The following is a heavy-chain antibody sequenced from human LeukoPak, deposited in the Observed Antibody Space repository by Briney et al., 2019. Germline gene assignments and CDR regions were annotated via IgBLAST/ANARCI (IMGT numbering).Heavy chain of an antibody. D-gene: IGHD6-19*01. Sequence: SETLSLTCAVSGGSISSSNWWSWVRQPPGKGLEWIGEIYHSGSTNYNPSLKSRVTISVDKSKNQFSLKLSSVTAADTAVYYCARGWAYSSGGNWFDPWGQGTLVTVSS. CDR2: IYHSGST. CDR1: GGSISSSNW. V-gene: IGHV4-4*02. J-gene: IGHJ5*02. CDR3: ARGWAYSSGGNWFDP.